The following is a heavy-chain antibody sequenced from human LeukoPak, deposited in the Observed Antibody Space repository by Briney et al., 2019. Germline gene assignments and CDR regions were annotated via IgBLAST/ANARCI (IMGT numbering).Heavy chain of an antibody. J-gene: IGHJ4*02. CDR3: ARDRRGLYYDSSGYVVN. V-gene: IGHV3-20*03. CDR2: INWNGGST. Sequence: GGSLRLSSAASGFTFDDYGMSWVRQAPGKGLEWVSGINWNGGSTGYADSVKGRFTISRDNAKNSLYLQMNSLRAEDTALYYCARDRRGLYYDSSGYVVNWGQGTLVTVSS. CDR1: GFTFDDYG. D-gene: IGHD3-22*01.